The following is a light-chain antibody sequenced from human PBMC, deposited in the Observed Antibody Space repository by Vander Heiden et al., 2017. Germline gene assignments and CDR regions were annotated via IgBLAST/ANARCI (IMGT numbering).Light chain of an antibody. J-gene: IGKJ2*01. CDR2: WAS. CDR1: QSVLYSSNNKNY. Sequence: IVMTQSPDSLAVSLGERATINCKSSQSVLYSSNNKNYLAWYQQKPGQPPKLLIYWASTRESGFPDRFSGSGSGTDFTLTISSLQAEDVAVYSCQQDDSTPLTFGQGTKLEIK. CDR3: QQDDSTPLT. V-gene: IGKV4-1*01.